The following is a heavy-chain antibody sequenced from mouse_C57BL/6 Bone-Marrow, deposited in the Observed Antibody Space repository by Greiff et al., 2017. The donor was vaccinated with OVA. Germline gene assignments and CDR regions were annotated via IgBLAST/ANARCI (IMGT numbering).Heavy chain of an antibody. CDR3: TRGYYFDY. V-gene: IGHV1-4*01. Sequence: QVQLQQSGAELARPGASVKMSCKASGYTFTSYTIHWVKQRPEQGLEWIGYIDPTNDYTNYNQKFKGQDTLTADKSSSTAYMQLSGLTSEDSAVYYCTRGYYFDYWGQGTTLTVSS. CDR1: GYTFTSYT. CDR2: IDPTNDYT. J-gene: IGHJ2*01.